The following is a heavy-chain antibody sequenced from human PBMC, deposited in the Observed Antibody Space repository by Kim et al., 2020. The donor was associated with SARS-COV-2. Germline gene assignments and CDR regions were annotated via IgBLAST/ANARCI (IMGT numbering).Heavy chain of an antibody. CDR1: GFTVSSNY. CDR2: IYSGGST. J-gene: IGHJ2*01. CDR3: ARDPRQGWSRSFWYFDL. V-gene: IGHV3-53*01. D-gene: IGHD3-10*01. Sequence: GGSLRLSCAASGFTVSSNYMSWVRQAPGKGLEWVSVIYSGGSTYYADSVKGRFTISRDNSKNTLYLQMNSLRAEDTAVYYCARDPRQGWSRSFWYFDLWGRGTLVTVSS.